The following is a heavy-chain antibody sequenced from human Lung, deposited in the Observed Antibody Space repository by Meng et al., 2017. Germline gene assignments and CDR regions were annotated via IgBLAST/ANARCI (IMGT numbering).Heavy chain of an antibody. V-gene: IGHV3-21*01. Sequence: GESLKISCVASGFTFSSYIMNWVRQAPGKGLEWVSSISSSSNYIYHADSVKGRFTISRDNDWNSLYLQMNSLRVDDTAVYYCARVDCSGGSCRIDFWGQGALVTVSS. CDR2: ISSSSNYI. CDR3: ARVDCSGGSCRIDF. D-gene: IGHD2-15*01. CDR1: GFTFSSYI. J-gene: IGHJ4*02.